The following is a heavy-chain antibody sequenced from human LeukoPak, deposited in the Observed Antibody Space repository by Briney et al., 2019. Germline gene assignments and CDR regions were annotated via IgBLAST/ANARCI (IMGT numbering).Heavy chain of an antibody. Sequence: GGSLRLPCAASGFTFSSYAMSWVRQAPGKGLEWVSAISGSGGSTYYADSVKGRFTISRDNSKNTLYLQMNSLRAEDTAVYYCAKVTRSGSYYFDYWGQGTLVTVSS. CDR1: GFTFSSYA. CDR2: ISGSGGST. CDR3: AKVTRSGSYYFDY. J-gene: IGHJ4*02. D-gene: IGHD1-26*01. V-gene: IGHV3-23*01.